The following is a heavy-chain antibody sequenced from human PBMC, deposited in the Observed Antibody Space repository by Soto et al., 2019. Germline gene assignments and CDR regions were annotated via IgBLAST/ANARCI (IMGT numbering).Heavy chain of an antibody. Sequence: QLRLQESGSGLVKPSQTLSLTCTVSGGSLSSGSFSWGWIRQPPGKGLEWIGYINYSGNTYYNPSPPRRVTPSRTMSTNQFSPKLGFVTAADTAVYYCARGGGSTDYVANYYFDYWGRGTLVTVSS. CDR1: GGSLSSGSFS. V-gene: IGHV4-30-2*01. CDR3: ARGGGSTDYVANYYFDY. J-gene: IGHJ4*02. D-gene: IGHD4-17*01. CDR2: INYSGNT.